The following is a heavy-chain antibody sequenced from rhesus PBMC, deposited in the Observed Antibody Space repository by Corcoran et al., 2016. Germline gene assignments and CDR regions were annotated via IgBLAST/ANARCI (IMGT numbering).Heavy chain of an antibody. CDR3: ARKVGVVSAKNRFDV. J-gene: IGHJ5-1*01. CDR1: GGSISSNW. Sequence: QLQLQESGPGLVKPSETLSPTCAVSGGSISSNWLSWIRQPPGKGLEWIGRISGIGGRTSYNPSLKRRVTLSTDTSKNQFSLKLSSVTAADTAVYYCARKVGVVSAKNRFDVWGPGVLVTVSS. D-gene: IGHD2-39*02. V-gene: IGHV4-173*01. CDR2: ISGIGGRT.